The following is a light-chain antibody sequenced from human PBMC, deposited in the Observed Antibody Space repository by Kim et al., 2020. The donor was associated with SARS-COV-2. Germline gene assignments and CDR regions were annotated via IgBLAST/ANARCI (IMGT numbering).Light chain of an antibody. CDR1: KLGDKY. V-gene: IGLV3-1*01. CDR3: QAWDSNTLNV. CDR2: QDT. Sequence: SYELTQPPSVSVSPGQTASITCSGDKLGDKYACWYQQKPGQSPVLVIYQDTKRPSGIPERFSGSNSGNTAPLTISGTQAMDEADYYCQAWDSNTLNVFGT. J-gene: IGLJ1*01.